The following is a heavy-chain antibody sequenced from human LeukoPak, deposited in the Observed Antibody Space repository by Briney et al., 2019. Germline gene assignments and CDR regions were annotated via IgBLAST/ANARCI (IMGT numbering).Heavy chain of an antibody. CDR1: GFTFSSFA. CDR3: RGYSYGSVEYFDC. CDR2: ISSNGGST. V-gene: IGHV3-64D*09. D-gene: IGHD5-18*01. J-gene: IGHJ4*02. Sequence: PGGSLRLSCSASGFTFSSFAMHWVRQAPGKGLEYVSAISSNGGSTYNADSVKGRFTISRDNSKNTLYLQMSSLRAEDTAVYYCRGYSYGSVEYFDCWGQGTLVTVSS.